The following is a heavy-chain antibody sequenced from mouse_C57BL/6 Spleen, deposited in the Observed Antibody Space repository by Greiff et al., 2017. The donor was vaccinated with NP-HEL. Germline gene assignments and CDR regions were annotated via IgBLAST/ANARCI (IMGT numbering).Heavy chain of an antibody. Sequence: VQLQQPGAELVKPGASVKMSCKASGYTFTSYWITWVKQRPGQGLEWIGDIYPGSGSTNYNEKFKSKATLTVDTSSSTAYMQLSSLTSEDSAVYYCARVPYYYGSSEYAMDYWGQGTSVTVSS. J-gene: IGHJ4*01. V-gene: IGHV1-55*01. CDR3: ARVPYYYGSSEYAMDY. CDR1: GYTFTSYW. CDR2: IYPGSGST. D-gene: IGHD1-1*01.